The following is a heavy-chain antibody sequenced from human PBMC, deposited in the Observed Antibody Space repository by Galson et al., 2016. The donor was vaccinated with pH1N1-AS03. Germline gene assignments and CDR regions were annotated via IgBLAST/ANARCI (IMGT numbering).Heavy chain of an antibody. J-gene: IGHJ6*02. D-gene: IGHD2-15*01. CDR1: GFSLPTRGMC. V-gene: IGHV2-70*11. Sequence: PALVTPTQTLTLTCTLSGFSLPTRGMCVSWIRQPPGKALEWLARIDWDGDKYYTPSLKSRLSISRDTSKNQVVLTIFTMDPADAATYYCARTRPYSGYYSMDVWGQGTTVTVSS. CDR3: ARTRPYSGYYSMDV. CDR2: IDWDGDK.